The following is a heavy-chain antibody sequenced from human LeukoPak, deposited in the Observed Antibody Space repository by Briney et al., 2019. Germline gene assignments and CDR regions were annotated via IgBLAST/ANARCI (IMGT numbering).Heavy chain of an antibody. CDR3: ARGRVSSSTWYSTYYYYFYMDV. D-gene: IGHD1-1*01. J-gene: IGHJ6*03. CDR1: DDSITMYY. V-gene: IGHV4-59*01. CDR2: VDHTGST. Sequence: TSETLSLTCSVSDDSITMYYWTWIRQPPGKGLEWIGYVDHTGSTNFNPSLHGRVSISRDTTKNLFSLRLRSVTAADTAVYFCARGRVSSSTWYSTYYYYFYMDVWGKGTTVTVSS.